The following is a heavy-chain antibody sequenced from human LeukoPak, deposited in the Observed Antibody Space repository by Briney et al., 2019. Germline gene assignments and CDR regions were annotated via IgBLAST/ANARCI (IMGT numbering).Heavy chain of an antibody. CDR3: ARRAGAYSHPYDY. D-gene: IGHD4/OR15-4a*01. Sequence: KSGGSLRLSCTVSGFTVSSNSMSWVRQAPGMGLEWVSFIYSGSTHYSDSVKGRFTISRDNSKNTLYLQMNSLRAEDTAVYYCARRAGAYSHPYDYWGQGTLVTVSS. CDR1: GFTVSSNS. V-gene: IGHV3-53*01. CDR2: IYSGST. J-gene: IGHJ4*02.